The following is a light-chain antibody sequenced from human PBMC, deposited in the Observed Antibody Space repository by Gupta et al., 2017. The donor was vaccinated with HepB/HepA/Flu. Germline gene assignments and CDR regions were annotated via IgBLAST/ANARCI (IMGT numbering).Light chain of an antibody. CDR3: QTWDNVTGVV. CDR1: NLANKY. CDR2: QDY. Sequence: SYDLTQSPSVSVSPGPTASITCSGHNLANKYVSWYQQRPGQSPVLVINQDYKRPSGIPERFSGSNSGNFVTLTSTEAQTVDEADYFCQTWDNVTGVVFGGGTRLTVL. J-gene: IGLJ2*01. V-gene: IGLV3-1*01.